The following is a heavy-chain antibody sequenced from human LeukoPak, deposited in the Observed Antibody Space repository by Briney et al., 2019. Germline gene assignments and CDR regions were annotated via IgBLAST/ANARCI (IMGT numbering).Heavy chain of an antibody. CDR3: AKEGYYYDSNGYGMDV. CDR1: GFTFSSYG. D-gene: IGHD3-22*01. V-gene: IGHV3-30*18. Sequence: GRSLRLSCAASGFTFSSYGMHWVRQAPGKGLEWVAVISYDGSNKYYADSVKGRFTISRDNSKNTLYLQMNSLRAEDTAVYYCAKEGYYYDSNGYGMDVWGQGTTVTVSS. J-gene: IGHJ6*02. CDR2: ISYDGSNK.